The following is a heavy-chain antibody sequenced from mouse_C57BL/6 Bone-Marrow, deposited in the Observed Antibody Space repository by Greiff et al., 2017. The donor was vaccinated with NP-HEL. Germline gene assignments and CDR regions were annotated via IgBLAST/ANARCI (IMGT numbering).Heavy chain of an antibody. Sequence: EVQLQQSVAELVRPGASVKLSCTASGFNIKNTYMHWVKQRPEQGLEWIGRIDPANGNTKYAPKFQGKATITADTSSNTAYLQLSSLTSEDTAIYYCGRPDDYGSSYRYFDVWGTGTTVTVSS. CDR3: GRPDDYGSSYRYFDV. D-gene: IGHD1-1*01. J-gene: IGHJ1*03. CDR2: IDPANGNT. CDR1: GFNIKNTY. V-gene: IGHV14-3*01.